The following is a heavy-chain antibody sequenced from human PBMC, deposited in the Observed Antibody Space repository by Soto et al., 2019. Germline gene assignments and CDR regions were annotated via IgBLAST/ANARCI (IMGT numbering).Heavy chain of an antibody. CDR3: ARKWGTYSSASLDY. J-gene: IGHJ4*02. V-gene: IGHV3-30*04. CDR1: GFRFTHYT. Sequence: PGGSLRLSCAASGFRFTHYTINWVRQAPGKGLEWVAVMSYDGTNEYYADSVKGRFTISRDNSKSTVYLQMNSLTPEDTALYYCARKWGTYSSASLDYWGLGTLVTVSS. D-gene: IGHD6-19*01. CDR2: MSYDGTNE.